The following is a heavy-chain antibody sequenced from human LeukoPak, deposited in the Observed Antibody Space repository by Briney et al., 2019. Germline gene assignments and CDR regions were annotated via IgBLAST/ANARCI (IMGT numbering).Heavy chain of an antibody. CDR1: GFTFSAYG. Sequence: GGSLRLSCSASGFTFSAYGVNWVRQAPGKGLEWVAVISYDGSNKYYADSVKGRFTISRDNSKNTLYLQMNSLRAEDTAVYYCVSTRFDYWGQGTLVIVSS. CDR3: VSTRFDY. J-gene: IGHJ4*02. CDR2: ISYDGSNK. D-gene: IGHD4-11*01. V-gene: IGHV3-30*03.